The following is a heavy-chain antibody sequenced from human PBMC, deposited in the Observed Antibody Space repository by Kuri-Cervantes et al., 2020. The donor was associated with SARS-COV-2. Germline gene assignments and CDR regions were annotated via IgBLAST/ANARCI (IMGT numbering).Heavy chain of an antibody. Sequence: ASVKVSCKASGYTFTSYGISWVRQAPGQGLEWMGWISAYNGNTNYAQKLQGRVTMTTDTSTSTAYMELRSLRSDDTAVYYCARDFWSGYSLQPEHFDYWGQGTLVTVSS. J-gene: IGHJ4*02. V-gene: IGHV1-18*01. CDR3: ARDFWSGYSLQPEHFDY. CDR1: GYTFTSYG. D-gene: IGHD3-3*01. CDR2: ISAYNGNT.